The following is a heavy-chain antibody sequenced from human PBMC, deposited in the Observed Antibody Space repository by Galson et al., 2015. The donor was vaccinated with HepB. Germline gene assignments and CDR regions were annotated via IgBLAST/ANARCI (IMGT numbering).Heavy chain of an antibody. Sequence: SLRLSCAASGFTVSSNYMSWVRQAPGKGLEWVSVIYSGGSTYYADSVKGRFTISRDNAKNTLYLQMDSLRAEDTAVYYCAREQGRRAVTQGVVRRFDPWGQGTRVTVSA. D-gene: IGHD3-3*01. V-gene: IGHV3-66*01. CDR1: GFTVSSNY. CDR3: AREQGRRAVTQGVVRRFDP. CDR2: IYSGGST. J-gene: IGHJ5*02.